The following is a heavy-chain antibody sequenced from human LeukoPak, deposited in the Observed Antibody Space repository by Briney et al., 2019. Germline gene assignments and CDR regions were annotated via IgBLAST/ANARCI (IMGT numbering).Heavy chain of an antibody. D-gene: IGHD6-19*01. CDR3: ARGEGIAVAGNWINWFDP. CDR1: GYTFTGYY. CDR2: INPNSGGT. Sequence: ASVKGSCKASGYTFTGYYMHWVRQAPGQGLEWMGWINPNSGGTNYAQKFQGRVTMTRNTSISTAYMELSNLRSEDTAVYYCARGEGIAVAGNWINWFDPWGQGTLVTVSS. V-gene: IGHV1-2*02. J-gene: IGHJ5*02.